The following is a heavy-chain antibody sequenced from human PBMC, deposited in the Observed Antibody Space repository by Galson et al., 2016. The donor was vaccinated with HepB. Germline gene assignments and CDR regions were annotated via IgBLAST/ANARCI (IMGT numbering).Heavy chain of an antibody. CDR2: IGTADDT. V-gene: IGHV3-13*01. CDR1: GFTFSTHD. D-gene: IGHD6-13*01. CDR3: ARGPAAGMGYYYYGMDV. Sequence: SLRLSCATSGFTFSTHDMHWVRQVTGKRLEWVSGIGTADDTYYVDSVRGRFTISREDAKNSLYLHLNGLRAEDTAVYYCARGPAAGMGYYYYGMDVWGQGTTVTVSS. J-gene: IGHJ6*02.